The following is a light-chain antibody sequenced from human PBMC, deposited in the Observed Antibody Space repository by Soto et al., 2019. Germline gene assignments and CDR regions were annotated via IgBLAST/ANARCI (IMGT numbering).Light chain of an antibody. Sequence: IQVTQSPSSLSASAGDRVAITCRASQAIRNDLGWYQQKPGKAPKRLIYAASSLDSEVPLRFSGSGSGTEFTLTISSLQPDDFATYYCQQYYSYPWTFGQGTKVDIK. J-gene: IGKJ1*01. CDR2: AAS. CDR1: QAIRND. V-gene: IGKV1-17*01. CDR3: QQYYSYPWT.